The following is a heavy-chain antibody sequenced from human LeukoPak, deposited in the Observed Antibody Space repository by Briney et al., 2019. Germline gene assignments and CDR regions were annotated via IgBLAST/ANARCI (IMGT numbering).Heavy chain of an antibody. CDR3: ASDPISYSSGWYGG. V-gene: IGHV1-2*02. Sequence: ASVKVSCKASGYXFTGYYMHWVRQAPGQGHEWMGRINPNSGGTNYAQKFQGRVTMTRDTSISTAYMELSRLRSDDTAVYYCASDPISYSSGWYGGWGQGTLVTVSS. D-gene: IGHD6-19*01. CDR1: GYXFTGYY. J-gene: IGHJ4*02. CDR2: INPNSGGT.